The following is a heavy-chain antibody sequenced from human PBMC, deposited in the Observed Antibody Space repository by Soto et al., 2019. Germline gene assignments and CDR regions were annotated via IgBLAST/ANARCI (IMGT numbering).Heavy chain of an antibody. CDR2: INAGNGNT. Sequence: ASVKVSCKASGYTFTSYAMHWVRQAPGQRLEWMGWINAGNGNTKYSQKFQGRVTITRDTSASTAYMELSSLRSEDTAVYYCARVPGGSNSFVDYWGQGTLVTVSS. CDR3: ARVPGGSNSFVDY. J-gene: IGHJ4*02. D-gene: IGHD2-15*01. V-gene: IGHV1-3*01. CDR1: GYTFTSYA.